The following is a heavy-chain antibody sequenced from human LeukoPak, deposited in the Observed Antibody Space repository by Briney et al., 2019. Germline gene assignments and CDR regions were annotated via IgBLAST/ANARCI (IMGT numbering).Heavy chain of an antibody. V-gene: IGHV5-51*01. Sequence: GESLKISCKGSGYSFTKYWIGWVRQMPGKGLEWMGIIYPGDSDTRYSPSFQGQVTMSADKSISIAYLQWSSLKASDTAMYYCAITTDCTDNNCYPSQLDYWGQGTLVTVSS. D-gene: IGHD2-8*02. J-gene: IGHJ4*02. CDR3: AITTDCTDNNCYPSQLDY. CDR1: GYSFTKYW. CDR2: IYPGDSDT.